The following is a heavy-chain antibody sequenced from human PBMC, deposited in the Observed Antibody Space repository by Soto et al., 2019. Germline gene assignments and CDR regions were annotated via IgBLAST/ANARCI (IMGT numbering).Heavy chain of an antibody. CDR2: IYATGTT. CDR1: GASISGFY. V-gene: IGHV4-4*07. D-gene: IGHD1-1*01. CDR3: VRDGTKTLRDWFDP. Sequence: KTSETLSLTCTVSGASISGFYWSWIRKSAGKGLEWIGRIYATGTTDYNPSLKSRVMMSVDTSKKQFSLKLRSVTAADRAVYYCVRDGTKTLRDWFDPWGQGISVTV. J-gene: IGHJ5*02.